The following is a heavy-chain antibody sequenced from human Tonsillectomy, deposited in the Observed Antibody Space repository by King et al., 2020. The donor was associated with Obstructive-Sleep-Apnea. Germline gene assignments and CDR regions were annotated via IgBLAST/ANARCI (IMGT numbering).Heavy chain of an antibody. Sequence: VQLVESGGGVVQPGRSLRLSCAASGFTFSSYAMHWVRQAPGKGLEWVAVISYDGSNKYYADSVKGRFTISRDNSKNTLYLQMNSLRAEDTAVYYCARDLSSRLYPGYFDYWGQGTLVTVSS. V-gene: IGHV3-30*04. D-gene: IGHD3-16*02. CDR1: GFTFSSYA. CDR2: ISYDGSNK. J-gene: IGHJ4*02. CDR3: ARDLSSRLYPGYFDY.